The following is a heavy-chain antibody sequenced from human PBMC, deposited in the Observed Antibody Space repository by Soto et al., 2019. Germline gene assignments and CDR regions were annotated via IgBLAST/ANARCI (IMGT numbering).Heavy chain of an antibody. V-gene: IGHV1-69*13. Sequence: SVQVSCKASGGTFSSYAISWVRQAPGQGLEWMGGIIPIFGTANYAQKFQGRVTITADESTSTAYMELSSLRSEDTAVYYCERDPSHVRGYSYGNGFDPWGQ. CDR2: IIPIFGTA. D-gene: IGHD5-18*01. CDR3: ERDPSHVRGYSYGNGFDP. J-gene: IGHJ5*02. CDR1: GGTFSSYA.